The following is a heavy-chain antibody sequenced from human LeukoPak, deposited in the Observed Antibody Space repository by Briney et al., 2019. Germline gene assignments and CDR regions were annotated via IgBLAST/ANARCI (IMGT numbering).Heavy chain of an antibody. CDR1: GGSINSYY. D-gene: IGHD5-12*01. CDR3: ARTPPTTSLVDYCGMDV. CDR2: IYYRWST. Sequence: SVRLSLTCTVSGGSINSYYWSWIRQPPGKGLEWIGYIYYRWSTSVSTDYNPSLKSRVTMSVDTSKNQFSLRLSSVTAADTAVYFCARTPPTTSLVDYCGMDVWGQGTTVTVP. J-gene: IGHJ6*02. V-gene: IGHV4-59*08.